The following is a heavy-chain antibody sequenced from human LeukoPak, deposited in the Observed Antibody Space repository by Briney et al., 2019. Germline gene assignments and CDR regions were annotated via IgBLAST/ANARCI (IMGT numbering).Heavy chain of an antibody. V-gene: IGHV1-24*01. CDR2: FGPEDGET. J-gene: IGHJ4*02. CDR3: AAMYGGNWNPFDY. Sequence: ASVKVSSMLSGYTLTELSMHWVRQAPGKGLERMGGFGPEDGETIYAQKLEGRVTMNEDTSTDTADSELSSLRSEDTAVYYWAAMYGGNWNPFDYWGQGTLVTVSS. CDR1: GYTLTELS. D-gene: IGHD4-23*01.